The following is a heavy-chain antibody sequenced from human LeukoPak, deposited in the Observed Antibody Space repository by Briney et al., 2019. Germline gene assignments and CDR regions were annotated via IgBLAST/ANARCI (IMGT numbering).Heavy chain of an antibody. J-gene: IGHJ4*02. CDR1: GFTFSNYW. D-gene: IGHD3-22*01. V-gene: IGHV3-7*01. CDR3: ARDNNPYYYDSSGYYGY. Sequence: GGSLRLSCTASGFTFSNYWMNWVRQAPGKGLEWVANIKHDGSQKYYVDSLKGRVTISRDKAKNSLYLQMNSLRAEDTAVYYCARDNNPYYYDSSGYYGYWGQGTLVTVSP. CDR2: IKHDGSQK.